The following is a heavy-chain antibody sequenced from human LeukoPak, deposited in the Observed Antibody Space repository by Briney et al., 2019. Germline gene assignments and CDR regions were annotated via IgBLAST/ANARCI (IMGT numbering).Heavy chain of an antibody. J-gene: IGHJ4*02. CDR1: GYTFTSYG. Sequence: ASVKVSCKASGYTFTSYGISWVRQAPGQGLEWMGWISAYNGNTNYAQKLQGRVTMTTDTSTSTAYMELRSLRSDDTAVYYCASGLDYDSSSYYRCWGQGTLVTVSS. D-gene: IGHD3-22*01. CDR3: ASGLDYDSSSYYRC. V-gene: IGHV1-18*01. CDR2: ISAYNGNT.